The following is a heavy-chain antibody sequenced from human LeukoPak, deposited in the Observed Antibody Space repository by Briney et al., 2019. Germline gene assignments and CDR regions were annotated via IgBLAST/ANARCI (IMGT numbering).Heavy chain of an antibody. CDR1: GGSISSGSYY. CDR3: AGNEDTAMVLHPTDYFDY. V-gene: IGHV4-61*02. CDR2: IYTSGST. Sequence: PSQTLSLTCTVSGGSISSGSYYWSWIRQPAGKGLEWIGRIYTSGSTNYNPSLKSRVTISVDTSKNQFSLKLSSVTAADTAVYYCAGNEDTAMVLHPTDYFDYWGQGTLVTVSS. D-gene: IGHD5-18*01. J-gene: IGHJ4*02.